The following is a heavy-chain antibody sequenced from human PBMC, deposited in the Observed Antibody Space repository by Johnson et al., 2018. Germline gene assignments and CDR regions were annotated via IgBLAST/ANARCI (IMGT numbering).Heavy chain of an antibody. J-gene: IGHJ3*02. CDR3: AGGMSTHGAFDI. V-gene: IGHV3-30*03. CDR2: ISYDGSNK. D-gene: IGHD2-8*01. CDR1: GFTFSSYG. Sequence: QVQLVQSGGGVVQPGRSLRLSCAASGFTFSSYGMHWVRQAPGKGLEWVAVISYDGSNKYYADSVKGRFTISRDNSKNTLYLQMNSLRAEDTALYYCAGGMSTHGAFDIWGQGTMVTVSS.